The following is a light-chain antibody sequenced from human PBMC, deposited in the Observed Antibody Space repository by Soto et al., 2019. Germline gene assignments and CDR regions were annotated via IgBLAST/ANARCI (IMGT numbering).Light chain of an antibody. CDR1: QSIKNY. Sequence: DIQMTQSPSSLSASVGDRVTITCRASQSIKNYLNWYQQKPGKAPKLLIYAASSLQSGVPSIFSGSGSGTDFTLTISSLQPEDFATYYCQQSYTTPITFGQGTKVEIK. V-gene: IGKV1-39*01. CDR2: AAS. J-gene: IGKJ1*01. CDR3: QQSYTTPIT.